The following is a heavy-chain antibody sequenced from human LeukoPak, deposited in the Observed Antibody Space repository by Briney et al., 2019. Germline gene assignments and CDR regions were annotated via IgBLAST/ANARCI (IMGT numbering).Heavy chain of an antibody. CDR3: ARHPGVLGGPP. V-gene: IGHV3-30-3*01. Sequence: PGGSLRLSCAASGFTFSSYAMHWVRQAPGKGLEWVAVISYDGSNKYYADSVKGRFTISRDNSKNTLYLQMNSLRAEDTAVYYCARHPGVLGGPPWGQGTLVTVSS. J-gene: IGHJ5*02. CDR1: GFTFSSYA. CDR2: ISYDGSNK. D-gene: IGHD5/OR15-5a*01.